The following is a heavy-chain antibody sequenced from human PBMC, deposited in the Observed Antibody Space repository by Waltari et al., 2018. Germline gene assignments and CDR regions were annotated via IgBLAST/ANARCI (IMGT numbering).Heavy chain of an antibody. D-gene: IGHD5-18*01. V-gene: IGHV3-23*04. CDR3: AKDRGAMVVSPIDY. Sequence: EVQLVESGGGLVQPGGSLRLSCAASGFTFSSYAMSWVRQATGKGLEWVSAISGRCGSTYYADSVKGRFTISRDNSKNTLYLQMNSLRAEDTAVYYCAKDRGAMVVSPIDYWGQGTLVTVSS. J-gene: IGHJ4*02. CDR2: ISGRCGST. CDR1: GFTFSSYA.